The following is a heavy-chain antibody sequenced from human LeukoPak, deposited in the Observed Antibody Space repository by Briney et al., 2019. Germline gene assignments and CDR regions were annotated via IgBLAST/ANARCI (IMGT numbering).Heavy chain of an antibody. D-gene: IGHD3-3*01. J-gene: IGHJ4*02. CDR2: FSGSGGST. Sequence: TGGSLRLSCAAYGFTFSTYAMSWVRQAPGKGLEWVSAFSGSGGSTYYAESVKGRFTISRDNSKNTLYLQMNSLRAEDTAVYYCAKAYFGVVIVFDYWGQGTLVTVSS. V-gene: IGHV3-23*01. CDR1: GFTFSTYA. CDR3: AKAYFGVVIVFDY.